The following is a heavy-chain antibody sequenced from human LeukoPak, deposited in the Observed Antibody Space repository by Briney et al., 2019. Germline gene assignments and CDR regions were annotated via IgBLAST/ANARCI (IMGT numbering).Heavy chain of an antibody. CDR3: AKDHLDWGSSFDF. V-gene: IGHV3-23*01. CDR1: GFTFSSYV. D-gene: IGHD3-9*01. Sequence: GGSLRLSCAASGFTFSSYVMNWVRQPPGKGLEWVSAITGSGGSTHYADSVKGRFTIFRDSSKNTLYLQMNNLRAEDTAVYYCAKDHLDWGSSFDFWGQGTLVTVSS. J-gene: IGHJ4*02. CDR2: ITGSGGST.